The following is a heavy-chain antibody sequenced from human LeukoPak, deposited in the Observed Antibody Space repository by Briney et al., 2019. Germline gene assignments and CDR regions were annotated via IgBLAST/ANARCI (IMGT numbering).Heavy chain of an antibody. D-gene: IGHD5-18*01. J-gene: IGHJ4*02. CDR1: GGSISSYY. CDR3: ARLGRYSYGSPDY. CDR2: IYYSGST. Sequence: PSETLSLTCTVAGGSISSYYWSWIRQPPGKGLEWIGYIYYSGSTNYNPSLKSRVTISVDTSKNQFSLKLSSVTAADTAVYYCARLGRYSYGSPDYWGQGTLVTVSS. V-gene: IGHV4-59*08.